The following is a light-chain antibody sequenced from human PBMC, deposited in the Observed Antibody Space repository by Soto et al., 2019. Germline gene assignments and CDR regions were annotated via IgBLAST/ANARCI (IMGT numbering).Light chain of an antibody. CDR1: QSVSSN. CDR3: QQYNSWPIT. J-gene: IGKJ5*01. CDR2: GAS. Sequence: EIVMTQSPATLSVSPGERATLSCRASQSVSSNLAWYQHKFGQAPRLLIYGASSRATGIPARFSGFGSGTEFTLTISSLQSEDFAVYYCQQYNSWPITFGQGTRLEMK. V-gene: IGKV3D-15*01.